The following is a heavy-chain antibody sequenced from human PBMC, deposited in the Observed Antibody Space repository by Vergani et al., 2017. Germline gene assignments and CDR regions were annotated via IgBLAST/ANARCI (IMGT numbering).Heavy chain of an antibody. V-gene: IGHV3-23*01. J-gene: IGHJ2*01. CDR3: AKWRCGELLPYWYFDL. D-gene: IGHD3-10*01. Sequence: EVQLLESGGGLVQPGGSLSLSCAASGFTFSSYAMSWVRQAPGKGREWVSAISGSGGSTYYADSVKGRFTIARDNSKNTLYLQMNSPRAEDTAVYYCAKWRCGELLPYWYFDLWGRGTLVTVSS. CDR1: GFTFSSYA. CDR2: ISGSGGST.